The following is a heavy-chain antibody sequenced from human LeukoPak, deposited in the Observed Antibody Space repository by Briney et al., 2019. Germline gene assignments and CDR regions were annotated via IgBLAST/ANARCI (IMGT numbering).Heavy chain of an antibody. Sequence: SETLSLTCTVSGGSISSYYFWGWIRQPPGKGLEWIGSIYYGGNTYYNPSLKSRVTIFVDTSKSQLSLKLTSVTAADTAVYYCARSGTDWDFYAYWGQGTLVTVSS. CDR3: ARSGTDWDFYAY. D-gene: IGHD3-9*01. CDR1: GGSISSYYF. CDR2: IYYGGNT. J-gene: IGHJ4*02. V-gene: IGHV4-39*01.